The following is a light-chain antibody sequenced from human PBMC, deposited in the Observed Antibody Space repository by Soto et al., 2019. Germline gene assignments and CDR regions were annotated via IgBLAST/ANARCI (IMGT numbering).Light chain of an antibody. CDR2: WAS. Sequence: DIVMTQSPDSLAVSLGERATINCRSSQSVLYSSNNKNYLAWYQQKPGQPPKLVINWASTRESGVPVRFSGSGSGTDFTLTISSLQAEDVAVYYCQQYYTSPITFGQGTRLEIK. CDR3: QQYYTSPIT. V-gene: IGKV4-1*01. J-gene: IGKJ5*01. CDR1: QSVLYSSNNKNY.